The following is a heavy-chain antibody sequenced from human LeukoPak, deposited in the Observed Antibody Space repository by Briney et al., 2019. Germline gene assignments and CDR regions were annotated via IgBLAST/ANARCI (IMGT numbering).Heavy chain of an antibody. Sequence: PSETLSLTCTVSGGSISSSSYYWGWIRQPPGKGLEWIGSIYYSGSTYYNPSLKSRVTISVDTSKNQSSLKLSSVTAADTAVYYCARPLPPQGFDPWGQGTLVTVSS. CDR2: IYYSGST. V-gene: IGHV4-39*01. CDR3: ARPLPPQGFDP. J-gene: IGHJ5*02. CDR1: GGSISSSSYY.